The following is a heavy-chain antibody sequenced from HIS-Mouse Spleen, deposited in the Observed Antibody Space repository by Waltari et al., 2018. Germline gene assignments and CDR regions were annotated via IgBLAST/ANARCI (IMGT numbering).Heavy chain of an antibody. J-gene: IGHJ3*02. D-gene: IGHD4-17*01. CDR1: GGSISSSSYY. CDR2: LYYSGRT. Sequence: GPGLVKPSETLSLTCTVSGGSISSSSYYWGWIRQPPGKGLEWIGSLYYSGRTYYNPSLKSRVTISVDTSKNQFSLKLSSVTAADTAVYYCARLTTVVTSGAFDIWGQGTMVTVSS. V-gene: IGHV4-39*07. CDR3: ARLTTVVTSGAFDI.